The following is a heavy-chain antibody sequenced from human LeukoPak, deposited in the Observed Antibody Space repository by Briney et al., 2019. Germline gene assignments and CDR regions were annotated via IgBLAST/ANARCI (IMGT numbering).Heavy chain of an antibody. CDR1: GFTFDDYA. J-gene: IGHJ5*02. D-gene: IGHD6-13*01. CDR2: ISWNSGSI. Sequence: GGSLRLSCAASGFTFDDYAMHWVRQAPGKGLEWVSGISWNSGSIGYADSVKGRFTISRDNAKNSLYLQMNSLRAEDTAVYYCARRSTAAGTNAWGQGTLVTVSS. CDR3: ARRSTAAGTNA. V-gene: IGHV3-9*01.